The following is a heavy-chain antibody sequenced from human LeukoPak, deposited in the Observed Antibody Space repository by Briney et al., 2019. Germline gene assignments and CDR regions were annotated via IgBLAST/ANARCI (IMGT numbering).Heavy chain of an antibody. Sequence: GASVKVSCKASGYTFTSYGISWVRQAPGQGLEWMGWISAYNGNTNYVQKLQGRVTMTTDTSTSTAYMELRSLRSDDTAVYYCAREGPGRAGYYSWGFDYWGQGTLVTVSS. V-gene: IGHV1-18*01. D-gene: IGHD3-9*01. CDR1: GYTFTSYG. J-gene: IGHJ4*02. CDR2: ISAYNGNT. CDR3: AREGPGRAGYYSWGFDY.